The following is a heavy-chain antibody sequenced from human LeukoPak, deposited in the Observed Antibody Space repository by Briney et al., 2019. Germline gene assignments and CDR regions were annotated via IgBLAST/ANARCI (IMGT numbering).Heavy chain of an antibody. J-gene: IGHJ4*02. D-gene: IGHD4-17*01. V-gene: IGHV4-59*01. Sequence: SETLSLTCTVSGGSISSFYWSWIRQPPGKGLEWIGYIYYSGSTNYNPSLKSRVTISVDTSKNQLSLKLSSVTAADTAVYYCARAYGDYANFDYWGQGTLVTVSS. CDR3: ARAYGDYANFDY. CDR1: GGSISSFY. CDR2: IYYSGST.